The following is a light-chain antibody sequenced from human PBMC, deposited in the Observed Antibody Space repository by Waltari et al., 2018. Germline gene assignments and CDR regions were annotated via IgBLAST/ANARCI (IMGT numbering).Light chain of an antibody. V-gene: IGLV3-1*01. CDR3: QAWDGSTAV. J-gene: IGLJ3*02. CDR1: KLGDKY. CDR2: QDT. Sequence: SYELTQPPSVSVSPGQTASITCSGDKLGDKYACWYQQMPGRSPVLVIYQDTKRPSVIPERFTASNSGNTATLTISGTQATDEADYFCQAWDGSTAVFGGGTKLTFL.